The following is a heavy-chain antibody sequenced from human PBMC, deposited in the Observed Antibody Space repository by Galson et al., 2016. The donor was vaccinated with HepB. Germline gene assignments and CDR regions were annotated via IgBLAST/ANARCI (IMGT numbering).Heavy chain of an antibody. V-gene: IGHV3-30*18. CDR1: GFTFSSYA. D-gene: IGHD2-8*02. CDR2: ISYDGSHK. Sequence: SLRLSCAASGFTFSSYAMHWVRQAPGKGLEWVAVISYDGSHKYYAASVKGRFTISRDNSKNTLSPQMNSLRAEDTAVYYCAKAMLKYWSIPLSYNMDVWGKGTTVTVSS. J-gene: IGHJ6*03. CDR3: AKAMLKYWSIPLSYNMDV.